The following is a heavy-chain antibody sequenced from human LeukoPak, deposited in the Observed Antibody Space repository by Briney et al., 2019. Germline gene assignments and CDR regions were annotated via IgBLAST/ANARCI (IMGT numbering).Heavy chain of an antibody. CDR2: ISPTSAYI. D-gene: IGHD3-22*01. V-gene: IGHV3-21*01. CDR3: ARTIYYYESTSYFSDAFDV. CDR1: GFTLRGHS. Sequence: GGSLRLSCAATGFTLRGHSMNWVRQAPGKGLDWVSSISPTSAYIYYQDSVKGRFTISRDDAKNSLYLEMDSLRAEDTAVYYCARTIYYYESTSYFSDAFDVWGQGTMVTVSS. J-gene: IGHJ3*01.